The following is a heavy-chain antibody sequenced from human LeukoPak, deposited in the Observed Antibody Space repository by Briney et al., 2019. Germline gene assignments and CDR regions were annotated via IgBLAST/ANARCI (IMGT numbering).Heavy chain of an antibody. Sequence: GGPLRLSCAPCGFTFSSYWMLGPRQSPEKAVVGVSRINSDGSSTSYADSVKGRVTISRDNAKNTLYLQMNSLRAEDTAVYYCARDGDSSGYYVNFDYWGQGTLVTVSS. V-gene: IGHV3-74*01. CDR1: GFTFSSYW. D-gene: IGHD3-22*01. J-gene: IGHJ4*02. CDR2: INSDGSST. CDR3: ARDGDSSGYYVNFDY.